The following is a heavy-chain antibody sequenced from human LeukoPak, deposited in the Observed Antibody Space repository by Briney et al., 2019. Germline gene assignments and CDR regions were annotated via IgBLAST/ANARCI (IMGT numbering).Heavy chain of an antibody. Sequence: ASVKVSCKVSGYTLTELSMHWVRQAPGKGLEWMGGFDPEDGETIYAQKFQGRVTMTEGTSTDTAYMELSSLRSEDTAVYYCATAGYYGSGSYYKRGYYFDYWGQGTLVIVSS. CDR3: ATAGYYGSGSYYKRGYYFDY. CDR1: GYTLTELS. D-gene: IGHD3-10*01. V-gene: IGHV1-24*01. J-gene: IGHJ4*02. CDR2: FDPEDGET.